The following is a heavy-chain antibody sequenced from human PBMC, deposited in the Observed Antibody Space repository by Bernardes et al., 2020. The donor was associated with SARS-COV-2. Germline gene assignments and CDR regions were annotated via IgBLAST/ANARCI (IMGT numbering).Heavy chain of an antibody. J-gene: IGHJ1*01. V-gene: IGHV3-33*08. CDR1: SLTCAGYA. D-gene: IGHD4-17*01. Sequence: GGSLRLSCSTDSLTCAGYARQCVVQAQSEGLDGVAVSWRARSREYYVDSVKGRFAISRDNSNNTLYLQMNNLSVEDTALYRCATEDGEWLESWGQGTLVTVSS. CDR2: SWRARSRE. CDR3: ATEDGEWLES.